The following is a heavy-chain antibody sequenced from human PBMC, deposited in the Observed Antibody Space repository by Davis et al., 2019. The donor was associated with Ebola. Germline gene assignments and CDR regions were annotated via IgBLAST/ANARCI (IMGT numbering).Heavy chain of an antibody. Sequence: PSETLSLTCAVYGGSFSGYYWSWIRQPPGKGLEWIGEINHSGSTNYNPSLKSRVTISVDTSKNQFSLKLSSVTAADTAVYYCARGTHNGRASSSCFDYWGQGTLVTVSS. CDR2: INHSGST. J-gene: IGHJ4*02. CDR3: ARGTHNGRASSSCFDY. CDR1: GGSFSGYY. V-gene: IGHV4-34*01. D-gene: IGHD6-6*01.